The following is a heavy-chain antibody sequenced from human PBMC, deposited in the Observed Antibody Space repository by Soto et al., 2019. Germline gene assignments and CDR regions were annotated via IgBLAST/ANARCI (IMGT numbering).Heavy chain of an antibody. J-gene: IGHJ4*02. Sequence: SGPTLVNPTQTLTLTCTFSGFSLSTSGVGVGWIRQPPGKALEWLALIYWDDDKRYSPSLKSRLTITKDTSKNQVVLTMTNMDPVDTPKYYCAHSLISNWGSRGAFDYWGQGTLVTVSS. D-gene: IGHD7-27*01. CDR1: GFSLSTSGVG. V-gene: IGHV2-5*02. CDR2: IYWDDDK. CDR3: AHSLISNWGSRGAFDY.